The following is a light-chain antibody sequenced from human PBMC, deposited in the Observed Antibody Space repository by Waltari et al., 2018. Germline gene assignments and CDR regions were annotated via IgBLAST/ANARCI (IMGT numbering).Light chain of an antibody. Sequence: QSALTQPAPVSGSPGQSITVSCTGTSSDVGSYNIVSWYQQHPGKAPKLMIYEGSKRPSGVSNRFSGSKSGNTASLTISGLQAEDEADYYCCSYAGSSTLLFGGGTKVTVL. CDR1: SSDVGSYNI. J-gene: IGLJ2*01. CDR3: CSYAGSSTLL. CDR2: EGS. V-gene: IGLV2-23*01.